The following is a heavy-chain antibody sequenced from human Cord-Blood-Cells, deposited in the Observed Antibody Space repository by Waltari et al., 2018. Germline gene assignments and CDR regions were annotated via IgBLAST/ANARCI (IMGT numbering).Heavy chain of an antibody. J-gene: IGHJ3*02. Sequence: EVQLVESGGGLVQPGGSLRLSCAASGCTFSSYAMHWVRQAPGKGLEYVSAISSNGGSTYYANSVKGRFTISRDNSKNTLYLQMGSLRAEDMAVYYCARGHSSSWYAFDIWGQGTMVTVSS. CDR1: GCTFSSYA. CDR2: ISSNGGST. CDR3: ARGHSSSWYAFDI. D-gene: IGHD6-13*01. V-gene: IGHV3-64*01.